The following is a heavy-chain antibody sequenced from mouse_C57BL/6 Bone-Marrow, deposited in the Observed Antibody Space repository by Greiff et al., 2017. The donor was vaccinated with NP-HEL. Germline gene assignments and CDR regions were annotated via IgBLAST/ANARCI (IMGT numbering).Heavy chain of an antibody. V-gene: IGHV1-64*01. CDR2: IHPNSGST. CDR1: GYTFTSYW. D-gene: IGHD2-4*01. Sequence: QVQLQQPGAELVKPGASVKLSCKASGYTFTSYWMHWVQQRPGQGLEWIGMIHPNSGSTNYNKKFKSKVTLTVDKSSSTAYMQLSSLTYEDSAVYDCARVDEYDWFAYWGQGTLVTGSA. CDR3: ARVDEYDWFAY. J-gene: IGHJ3*01.